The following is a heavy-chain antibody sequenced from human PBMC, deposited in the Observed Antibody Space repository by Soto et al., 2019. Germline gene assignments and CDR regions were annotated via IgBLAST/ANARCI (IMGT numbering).Heavy chain of an antibody. Sequence: KKQKASVKVSCKVSGYTLTELSMNRVRQAPGKGLEWMGGFDPEDGETIYAQKFQGRVTMTEDTSTDTAYMELSSLRSEDTAVYYCATDYDYSNYESGLFDYWGQGTLVTVSS. J-gene: IGHJ4*02. V-gene: IGHV1-24*01. D-gene: IGHD4-4*01. CDR2: FDPEDGET. CDR3: ATDYDYSNYESGLFDY. CDR1: GYTLTELS.